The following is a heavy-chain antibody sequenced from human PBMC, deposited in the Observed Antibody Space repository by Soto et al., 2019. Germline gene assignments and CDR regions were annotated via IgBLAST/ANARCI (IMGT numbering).Heavy chain of an antibody. V-gene: IGHV6-1*01. CDR1: GDSIFSNTAA. J-gene: IGHJ4*02. CDR3: ARDLSGRFGH. D-gene: IGHD3-3*02. Sequence: SQTLSLTCVISGDSIFSNTAAWNWIRQSPSRGLEWLGRTYYRSKWYNEYAVSVKSRISINPDTSKNQFSLLLNSVTPDDTAVYYCARDLSGRFGHWGQGILVTVS. CDR2: TYYRSKWYN.